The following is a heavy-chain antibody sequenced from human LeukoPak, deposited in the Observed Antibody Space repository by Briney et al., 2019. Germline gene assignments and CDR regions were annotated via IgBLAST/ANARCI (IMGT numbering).Heavy chain of an antibody. CDR2: IYYSGST. Sequence: NPSETLSLTCTVSGGSISSSSYYWGWIRQPPGKGLEWIGRIYYSGSTYYNPSLKSRVTISVDTSKEQFSLKLSSVTAADTAVYYCARGAVGATHDAFDIWGQGTMVTVSS. CDR3: ARGAVGATHDAFDI. D-gene: IGHD1-26*01. V-gene: IGHV4-39*01. CDR1: GGSISSSSYY. J-gene: IGHJ3*02.